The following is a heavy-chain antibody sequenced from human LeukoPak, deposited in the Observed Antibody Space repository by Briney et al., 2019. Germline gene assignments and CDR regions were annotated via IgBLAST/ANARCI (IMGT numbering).Heavy chain of an antibody. J-gene: IGHJ3*02. Sequence: ASVKVSCKASGYTLTAYYMHWVRQAPGQGLEWMGWFNPNTGGAVPAQEFQGRVTMTRDTSISTAYMELSRLRSDDTAVYYCARVRVGGMIVEPGDAFDIWGQGTMVTVSS. D-gene: IGHD3-22*01. CDR1: GYTLTAYY. V-gene: IGHV1-2*02. CDR3: ARVRVGGMIVEPGDAFDI. CDR2: FNPNTGGA.